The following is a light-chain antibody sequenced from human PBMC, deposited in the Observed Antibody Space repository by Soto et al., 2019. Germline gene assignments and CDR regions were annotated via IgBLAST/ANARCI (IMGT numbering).Light chain of an antibody. Sequence: SYELTQPPSVSVAPGQTARITCGGNNIGSKSVHWYQQKPGQAPVLVVYEDSDRPSGIPERFSGSNSGNTATLTISRVEAGDEADYYCEVWDSSSDHSYVFGTGTNVTVL. CDR3: EVWDSSSDHSYV. CDR2: EDS. J-gene: IGLJ1*01. CDR1: NIGSKS. V-gene: IGLV3-21*02.